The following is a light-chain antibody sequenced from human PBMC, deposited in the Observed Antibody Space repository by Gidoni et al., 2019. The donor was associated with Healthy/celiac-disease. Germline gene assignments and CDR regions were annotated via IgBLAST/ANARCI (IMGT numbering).Light chain of an antibody. J-gene: IGKJ4*01. CDR2: DAS. V-gene: IGKV3-11*01. CDR1: QSVRSY. Sequence: EIVLTHSPAPLSLSPGERATLSRRASQSVRSYLTWYQQKPGQAPRLLIYDASNSATGIPARFSGSGSGTDFTLTISSLEPEDFAVYYCQQRSNVGLTFGGGTKVEIK. CDR3: QQRSNVGLT.